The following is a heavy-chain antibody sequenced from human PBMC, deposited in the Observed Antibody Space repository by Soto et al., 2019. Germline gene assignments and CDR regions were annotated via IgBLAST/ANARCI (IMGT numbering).Heavy chain of an antibody. V-gene: IGHV3-23*01. CDR1: GFTFSSYA. CDR3: AKDIEYSSSSVFDY. J-gene: IGHJ4*02. D-gene: IGHD6-6*01. CDR2: ISGSGGST. Sequence: GGSLRLSCAASGFTFSSYAMSWVRQAPGKGLEWVSAISGSGGSTYYADSVKGRFTISRDNAKNTLYLQMNSLRAEDTALYYCAKDIEYSSSSVFDYWGQGTLVTVSS.